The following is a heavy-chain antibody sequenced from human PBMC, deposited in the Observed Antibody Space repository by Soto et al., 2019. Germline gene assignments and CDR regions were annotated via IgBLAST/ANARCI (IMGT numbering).Heavy chain of an antibody. V-gene: IGHV4-39*01. Sequence: QLQLQESGPGLVKPSETLSLTCTVSGSSISSSSYYWGWIRQPPGKGLEWIGSIYYSGSTYYNPSLKSRVTIAVDTSKNQFSLKLSSVTAADTAVYYCARLGGTTSVAGSTPFDYWGQGTLVTVSS. D-gene: IGHD6-19*01. CDR2: IYYSGST. J-gene: IGHJ4*02. CDR1: GSSISSSSYY. CDR3: ARLGGTTSVAGSTPFDY.